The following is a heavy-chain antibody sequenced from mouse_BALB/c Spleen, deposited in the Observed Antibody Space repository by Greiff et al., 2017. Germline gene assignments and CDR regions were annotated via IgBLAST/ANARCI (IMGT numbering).Heavy chain of an antibody. V-gene: IGHV5-9-3*01. CDR1: GFTFSSYA. CDR2: ISSGGSYT. D-gene: IGHD2-1*01. Sequence: EVQGVESGGGLVKPGGSLKLSCAASGFTFSSYAMSWVRQTPEKRLEWVATISSGGSYTYYPDSVKGRFTISRDNAKNTLYLQMSSLRSEDTAMYYCARDDGNPYYFDYWGQGTTLTVSS. J-gene: IGHJ2*01. CDR3: ARDDGNPYYFDY.